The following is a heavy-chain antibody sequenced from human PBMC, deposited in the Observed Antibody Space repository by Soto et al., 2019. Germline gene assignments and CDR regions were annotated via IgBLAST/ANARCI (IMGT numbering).Heavy chain of an antibody. CDR1: GFTFSSYA. CDR2: ISYDGSNK. D-gene: IGHD1-26*01. V-gene: IGHV3-30-3*01. J-gene: IGHJ3*02. Sequence: QVQLVESGEGVVQTGRSLRLSCAASGFTFSSYAMQWVRQAPGKRLEWVAVISYDGSNKYYADSVKGRFTISRDNSNKTLYLQMNSLRAEDTGVYYCARGGEGWELLRGACYIWGQGKMVTVSS. CDR3: ARGGEGWELLRGACYI.